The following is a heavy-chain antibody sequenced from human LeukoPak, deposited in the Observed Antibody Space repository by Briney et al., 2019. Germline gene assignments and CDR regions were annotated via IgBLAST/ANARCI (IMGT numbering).Heavy chain of an antibody. CDR2: IYYSGST. Sequence: PGGSLRLSCAASGFNFSIYGMHWIRQPPGKGLEWIGYIYYSGSTNYNPSLRSRVTISVGTSKNQFSLKLSSVTAADTAVYSCARDDCSSTSCYDVGWFDPWGQGTLVTVSS. D-gene: IGHD2-2*01. CDR1: GFNFSIYG. V-gene: IGHV4-59*01. CDR3: ARDDCSSTSCYDVGWFDP. J-gene: IGHJ5*02.